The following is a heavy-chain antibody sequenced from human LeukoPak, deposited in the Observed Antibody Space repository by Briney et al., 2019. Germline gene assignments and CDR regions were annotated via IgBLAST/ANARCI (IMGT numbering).Heavy chain of an antibody. V-gene: IGHV3-23*01. CDR2: ISCSGGST. J-gene: IGHJ6*02. CDR3: ARGDFWSGYSSHYYYYGMDV. CDR1: GFTFSSDA. Sequence: EGSLRLFCADSGFTFSSDAMNWVRQVPGKGLDWVSAISCSGGSTYYADSVKCRFTISRDNSKNPLYLQMNSLRAEDTAVYYCARGDFWSGYSSHYYYYGMDVWGQGTTVTVSS. D-gene: IGHD3-3*01.